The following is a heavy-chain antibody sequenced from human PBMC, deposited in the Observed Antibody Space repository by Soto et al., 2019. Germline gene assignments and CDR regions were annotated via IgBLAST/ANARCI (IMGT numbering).Heavy chain of an antibody. CDR1: GGPFSPYT. Sequence: QVQLVQSGAEVTKPGSSVKVSCKASGGPFSPYTINWVRQAPGQGLEWMGRIIPFLGVTNYAQKFQARVTITADKSTTTAYMELSGLRFEDTAVYYCARDWESTVSTWSFGAFWGRGTLVTVSS. J-gene: IGHJ4*02. V-gene: IGHV1-69*08. D-gene: IGHD3-10*01. CDR2: IIPFLGVT. CDR3: ARDWESTVSTWSFGAF.